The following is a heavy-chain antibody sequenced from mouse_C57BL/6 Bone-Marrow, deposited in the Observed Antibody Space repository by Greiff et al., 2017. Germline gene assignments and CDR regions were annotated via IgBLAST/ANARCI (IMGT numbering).Heavy chain of an antibody. Sequence: DVQLVESGGGLVKPGGSLKLSCAASGFTFSSYAMSWVRQTPEKRLEWVATISDGGSYTYYPDNVKGRFTISRDNAKNNLYLQMSHLKSEDTAMYYCARDYYGSSSFDYWGQGTTLTVSS. D-gene: IGHD1-1*01. V-gene: IGHV5-4*01. CDR3: ARDYYGSSSFDY. CDR2: ISDGGSYT. J-gene: IGHJ2*01. CDR1: GFTFSSYA.